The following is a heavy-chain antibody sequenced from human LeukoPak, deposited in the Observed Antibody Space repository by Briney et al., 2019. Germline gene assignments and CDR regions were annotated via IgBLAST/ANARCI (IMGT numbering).Heavy chain of an antibody. CDR2: IRSRTFGGNA. V-gene: IGHV3-49*03. CDR3: AREPIYDVPY. D-gene: IGHD3-10*02. CDR1: GFTFGDYD. J-gene: IGHJ4*02. Sequence: PGGSLRLSCTASGFTFGDYDMSWFRQAPGKGLEWIGFIRSRTFGGNAQYAAPVNGRFTISRDDSKSVTYLHMNSLKTEDTAVYYCAREPIYDVPYWGQGTLVTVSS.